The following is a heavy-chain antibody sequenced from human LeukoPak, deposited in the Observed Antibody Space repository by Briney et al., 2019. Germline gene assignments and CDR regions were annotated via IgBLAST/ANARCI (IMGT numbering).Heavy chain of an antibody. CDR1: GYTFTSYA. J-gene: IGHJ4*02. CDR2: INAGNGNT. V-gene: IGHV1-3*01. CDR3: ARHAPVGLTIGGIIDS. D-gene: IGHD3-16*01. Sequence: ASVKVSCKASGYTFTSYAMHWVRQAPGQRLEWMGWINAGNGNTKYSQKFQGRVTITRDTSASTAYMELSSLRSEDTAVYYCARHAPVGLTIGGIIDSWGQGTLVTVST.